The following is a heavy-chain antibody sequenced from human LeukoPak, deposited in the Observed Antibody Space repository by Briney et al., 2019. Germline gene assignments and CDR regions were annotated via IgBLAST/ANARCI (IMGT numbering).Heavy chain of an antibody. CDR1: GFTFSTYW. CDR2: TSTKEDGSEK. J-gene: IGHJ4*02. Sequence: GGSLRLSCAASGFTFSTYWMNWVRQAPGKGLEWVASTSTKEDGSEKYYIDSVRGRFTISRDITKSTLFLQMNSLRVEDSAIYYCVRDFGGEDDYWGQGILVTVSS. V-gene: IGHV3-7*01. D-gene: IGHD2-15*01. CDR3: VRDFGGEDDY.